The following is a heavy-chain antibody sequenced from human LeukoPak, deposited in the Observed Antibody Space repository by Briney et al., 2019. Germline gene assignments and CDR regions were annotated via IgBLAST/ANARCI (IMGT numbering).Heavy chain of an antibody. CDR3: ARSGSYYSSPRPHQFDY. D-gene: IGHD1-26*01. CDR1: GFNFASNW. J-gene: IGHJ4*02. Sequence: GGSLRLSCAASGFNFASNWMHWVRQTPGKGLVWVSRINSGGSGTSYADSVEGRFTISRDNSKNTLYLQMNSLRAEDTAVYYCARSGSYYSSPRPHQFDYWGQGTLVTVSS. CDR2: INSGGSGT. V-gene: IGHV3-74*01.